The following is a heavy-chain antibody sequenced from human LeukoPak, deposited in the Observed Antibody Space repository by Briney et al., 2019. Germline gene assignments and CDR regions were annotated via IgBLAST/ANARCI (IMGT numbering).Heavy chain of an antibody. CDR1: GFTFSSYA. D-gene: IGHD4-11*01. J-gene: IGHJ4*02. Sequence: QPGGSLRLSCAASGFTFSSYAMSWVRQAPGKGLEWVSAISGSGGSTYYADSVKGRLTISRDNSKNTLYLQMNSLRAEDTAVYYCAGGQDYSNYYFDYWGQGTLVTVSS. CDR3: AGGQDYSNYYFDY. V-gene: IGHV3-23*01. CDR2: ISGSGGST.